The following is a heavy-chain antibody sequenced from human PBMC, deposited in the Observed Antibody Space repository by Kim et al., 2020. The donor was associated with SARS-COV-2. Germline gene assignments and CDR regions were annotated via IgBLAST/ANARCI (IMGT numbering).Heavy chain of an antibody. D-gene: IGHD2-21*02. Sequence: SVKVSCKASGGTFSSYAISWVRQAPGQGLEWMGGIIPIFGTANYAQKFQGRVTITADESTSTAYMELSSLRSEDTAVYYCARDRIGVTAPYYYYYGMDVWGQGTTVTVSS. V-gene: IGHV1-69*13. J-gene: IGHJ6*02. CDR3: ARDRIGVTAPYYYYYGMDV. CDR2: IIPIFGTA. CDR1: GGTFSSYA.